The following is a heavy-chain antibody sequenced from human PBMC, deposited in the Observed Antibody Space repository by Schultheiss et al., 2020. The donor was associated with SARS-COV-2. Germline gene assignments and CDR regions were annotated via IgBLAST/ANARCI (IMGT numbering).Heavy chain of an antibody. CDR2: ISYDGSNK. CDR3: ARESIVVVTATNYYYYYGRTV. CDR1: GFTFSSYG. D-gene: IGHD2-21*02. J-gene: IGHJ6*04. V-gene: IGHV3-30*12. Sequence: GGSLRLSCAASGFTFSSYGMHWVRQAPGKGLEWVAVISYDGSNKYYADSVKGRFTISRDNAKNSLYLQMNSLRAEDTAVYYCARESIVVVTATNYYYYYGRTVGGKGPTVTVPS.